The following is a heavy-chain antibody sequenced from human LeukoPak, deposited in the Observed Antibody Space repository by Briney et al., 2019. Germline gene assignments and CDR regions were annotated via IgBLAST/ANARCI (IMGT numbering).Heavy chain of an antibody. D-gene: IGHD3-22*01. V-gene: IGHV4-30-4*01. CDR2: IYYSGST. CDR1: GYSISSGDYY. J-gene: IGHJ4*02. CDR3: ARCSSGSFFDY. Sequence: PSETLSLTCTVSGYSISSGDYYWSWIRQPPGKGLEWIGFIYYSGSTYYNPSLKSRVSISVDTSKNQFSLKLSSVTAADTAVYYCARCSSGSFFDYWGQGTLVTVSS.